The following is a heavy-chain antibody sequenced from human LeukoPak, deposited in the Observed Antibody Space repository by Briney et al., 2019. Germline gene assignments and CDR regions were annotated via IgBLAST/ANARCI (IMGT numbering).Heavy chain of an antibody. D-gene: IGHD3-22*01. CDR1: GYSFTNYD. V-gene: IGHV1-8*01. CDR3: ARADYDTSASTRKQIDY. Sequence: APVKVSCKASGYSFTNYDINWVRQATGQGLEWMGWMNPNSGNTAYAQKFQGRVTMTRNTSISTAYMELSSLKSEDTAVYFCARADYDTSASTRKQIDYWGQGTLVTVSS. J-gene: IGHJ4*02. CDR2: MNPNSGNT.